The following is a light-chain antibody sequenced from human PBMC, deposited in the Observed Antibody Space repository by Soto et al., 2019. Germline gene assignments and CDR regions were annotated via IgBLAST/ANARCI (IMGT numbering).Light chain of an antibody. Sequence: DIPMTQSPSSLSASVGDRVTITCQASQDISNYLNWYQQKPGKAPKLLIYDASNLETGVPSRFSGSGSGTDFTFTISRLQPEDIATYYCQQYDNLPRFGPGTKVDIK. CDR3: QQYDNLPR. V-gene: IGKV1-33*01. CDR1: QDISNY. CDR2: DAS. J-gene: IGKJ3*01.